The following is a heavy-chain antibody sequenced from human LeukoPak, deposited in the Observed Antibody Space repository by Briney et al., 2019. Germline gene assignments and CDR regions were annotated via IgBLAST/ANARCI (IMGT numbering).Heavy chain of an antibody. D-gene: IGHD2-15*01. Sequence: GRSLRLSCAASGFTFSSYGMHWVRQAPGKGLEWVAVIWYDGSNKYYADSVKGRFTISRDNSKKTLYLQMNSLRVEDTAVYYCAKDPSYCSGGSCPLDYWGQGTLVTVSS. CDR3: AKDPSYCSGGSCPLDY. CDR2: IWYDGSNK. V-gene: IGHV3-33*06. CDR1: GFTFSSYG. J-gene: IGHJ4*02.